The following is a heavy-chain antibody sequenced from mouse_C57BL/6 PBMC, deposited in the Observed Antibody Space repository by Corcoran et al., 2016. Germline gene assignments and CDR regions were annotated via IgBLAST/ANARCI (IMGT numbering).Heavy chain of an antibody. CDR3: ARGSYDDGSSYWYFDV. Sequence: QIQLVQSGPELKKPGETVKISCKASGYTFTTYGMSWVKQAPGKGLKWMGWINTYSGVPTYADDFKGRFAFSLETSASTAYLQINNLKNEDTATYFCARGSYDDGSSYWYFDVWGTGTTVTVSS. D-gene: IGHD1-1*01. CDR1: GYTFTTYG. V-gene: IGHV9-3*01. CDR2: INTYSGVP. J-gene: IGHJ1*03.